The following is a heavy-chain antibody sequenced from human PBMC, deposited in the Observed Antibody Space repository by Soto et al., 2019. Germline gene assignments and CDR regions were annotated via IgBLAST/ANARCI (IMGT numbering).Heavy chain of an antibody. D-gene: IGHD2-2*01. CDR1: GYTFTSYG. CDR2: ISAYNGNT. Sequence: ASVKVSCKASGYTFTSYGISWVRQAPGQGLEWMGWISAYNGNTNYAQKLQGRVTMTTDTSTSTAYMELRSLRSDDTAVYYCARDLPRPGTCSSNSCPSYNSFDPWGQGTLVTVSS. V-gene: IGHV1-18*01. CDR3: ARDLPRPGTCSSNSCPSYNSFDP. J-gene: IGHJ5*02.